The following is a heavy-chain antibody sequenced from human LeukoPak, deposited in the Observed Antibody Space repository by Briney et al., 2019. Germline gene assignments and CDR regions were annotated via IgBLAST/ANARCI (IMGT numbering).Heavy chain of an antibody. D-gene: IGHD6-19*01. J-gene: IGHJ4*02. Sequence: GGSLRLSCAASGFTFSGSAMHWVRQASGKGLEWVGRIRSKANSYATAYAASVKGRFTISRDDSKNTAYLQMNSLKTEDTAVYYCTGRGSSGRLSVDYWGQGTLVTVSS. V-gene: IGHV3-73*01. CDR1: GFTFSGSA. CDR3: TGRGSSGRLSVDY. CDR2: IRSKANSYAT.